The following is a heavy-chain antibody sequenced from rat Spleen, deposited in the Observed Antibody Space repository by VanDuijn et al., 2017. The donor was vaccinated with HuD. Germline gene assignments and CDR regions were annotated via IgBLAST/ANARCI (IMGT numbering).Heavy chain of an antibody. CDR3: ARDRLQWFDY. V-gene: IGHV2S63*01. J-gene: IGHJ2*01. Sequence: EVQLKESGPGLVQPSQTLSLTCTVSGFSLTDYSVHWVRQPPGKGLEWMGVMWSGGSTAYNSALKSRLSISRDTSKSQILLKMNSLQTEDTAIYYCARDRLQWFDYWGQGVMVTVSS. CDR2: MWSGGST. CDR1: GFSLTDYS. D-gene: IGHD1-1*01.